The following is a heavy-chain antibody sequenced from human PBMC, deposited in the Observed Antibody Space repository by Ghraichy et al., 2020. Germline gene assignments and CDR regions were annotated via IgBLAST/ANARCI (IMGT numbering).Heavy chain of an antibody. D-gene: IGHD1-26*01. CDR2: ISAYNGNT. Sequence: ASVKVSCKASGYTFTSYGISWVRQAPGQGLEWMGWISAYNGNTNYAQKLQGRVTMTTDTSTSTAYMELRSLRSDDTAVYYCARHRVGATREDAFDIWGQGTMVTVSS. V-gene: IGHV1-18*01. CDR3: ARHRVGATREDAFDI. J-gene: IGHJ3*02. CDR1: GYTFTSYG.